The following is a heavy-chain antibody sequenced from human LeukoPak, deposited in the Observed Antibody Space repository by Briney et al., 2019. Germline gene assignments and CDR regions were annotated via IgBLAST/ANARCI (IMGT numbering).Heavy chain of an antibody. CDR1: GYTFTSYG. V-gene: IGHV1-18*01. D-gene: IGHD2-8*02. CDR2: ISAYNGNT. Sequence: GASVKVSCKAPGYTFTSYGISWVRQAPGQGLEWMGWISAYNGNTNYAQKLQGRVTMTTDTSASTAYMELRSLRSDDTAVYYCARQYTGGYGYYYYYYMDVWGKGTTVTVSS. CDR3: ARQYTGGYGYYYYYYMDV. J-gene: IGHJ6*03.